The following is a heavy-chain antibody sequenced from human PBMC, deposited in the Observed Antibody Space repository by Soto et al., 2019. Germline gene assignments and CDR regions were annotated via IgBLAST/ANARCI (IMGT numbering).Heavy chain of an antibody. CDR2: IKQDGRDK. CDR1: GFTFTNYW. CDR3: ITTTRDTRFDY. J-gene: IGHJ4*02. D-gene: IGHD1-1*01. Sequence: EVQLVESGGDLVQPGGSLRLSCVASGFTFTNYWMTWVRQVPGKGLEWVANIKQDGRDKQYVDSVKGRFSISRDNAKNSAYLQMNSLRVEDTAVYYCITTTRDTRFDYWGQGTLVTVSS. V-gene: IGHV3-7*03.